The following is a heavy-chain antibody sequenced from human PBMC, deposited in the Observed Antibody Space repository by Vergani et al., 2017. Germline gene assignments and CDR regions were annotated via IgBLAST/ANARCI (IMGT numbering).Heavy chain of an antibody. CDR3: ARDFWGPDY. D-gene: IGHD3-16*01. J-gene: IGHJ4*02. Sequence: EVQLVESGGGLVQPGGSLRLSCAASGFTFSSYSMNWVRQAPGKGLEWVSYISSSSSTIYYADSVKGRFTISRDNSKNTLYLQMNSLRAEDTAVYYCARDFWGPDYWGQGTLVTVSS. V-gene: IGHV3-48*01. CDR2: ISSSSSTI. CDR1: GFTFSSYS.